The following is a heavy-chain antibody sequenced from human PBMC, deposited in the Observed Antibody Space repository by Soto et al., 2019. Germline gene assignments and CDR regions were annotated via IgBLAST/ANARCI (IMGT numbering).Heavy chain of an antibody. D-gene: IGHD6-13*01. Sequence: SETLSLTCTVSGGSISSNCWTWIRQPPGKGLEWIGYVYNSGSTNYNPSLKSRVTISEDTSKSQFSLKVNSMTAADTAVYYCARYRREAVAGYTLDNWGQGILVTVSS. CDR3: ARYRREAVAGYTLDN. CDR2: VYNSGST. CDR1: GGSISSNC. V-gene: IGHV4-59*01. J-gene: IGHJ4*02.